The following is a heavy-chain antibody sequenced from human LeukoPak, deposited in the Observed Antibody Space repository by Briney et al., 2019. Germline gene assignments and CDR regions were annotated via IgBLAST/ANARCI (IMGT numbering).Heavy chain of an antibody. Sequence: KPSGTLSLTCAVSGASITSHPWNWVRQPPGKGLEWIGVMYNSGTSTFKPSLRSRVIMFFDESKNHFSLKLNSVAAADTAVYYCARGGNWDFDYWGQGVLVIVSS. CDR1: GASITSHPW. CDR2: MYNSGTS. CDR3: ARGGNWDFDY. J-gene: IGHJ4*02. D-gene: IGHD7-27*01. V-gene: IGHV4-4*02.